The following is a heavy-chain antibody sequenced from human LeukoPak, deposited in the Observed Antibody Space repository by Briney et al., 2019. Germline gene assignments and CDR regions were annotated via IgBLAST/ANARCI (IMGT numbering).Heavy chain of an antibody. CDR3: ARGSTNYFDY. D-gene: IGHD5/OR15-5a*01. CDR1: GGSLSGYY. J-gene: IGHJ4*02. V-gene: IGHV4-34*01. Sequence: SETLSLTCAVYGGSLSGYYWSWIRQPPGKGLEWIGEINHSGSTNYNPSLKSRVTISVDTSKNQFSLKLSSVTAADTAVYYCARGSTNYFDYWGQGTLVTVSS. CDR2: INHSGST.